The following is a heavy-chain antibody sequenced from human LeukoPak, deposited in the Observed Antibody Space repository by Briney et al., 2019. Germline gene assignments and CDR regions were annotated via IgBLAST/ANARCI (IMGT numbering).Heavy chain of an antibody. D-gene: IGHD2-2*01. CDR3: AVKDIIMVPTTTKEGPTDYYYMDV. CDR2: ISSSSSTI. V-gene: IGHV3-48*04. CDR1: GFTFSSYS. J-gene: IGHJ6*03. Sequence: QSGGSLRLSCAASGFTFSSYSMNWVRQAPGKGLEWVSYISSSSSTIYYADSVKGRFTISRDNARNSLYLQMNSLRAEDTAVYYCAVKDIIMVPTTTKEGPTDYYYMDVWGKGTTVTVSS.